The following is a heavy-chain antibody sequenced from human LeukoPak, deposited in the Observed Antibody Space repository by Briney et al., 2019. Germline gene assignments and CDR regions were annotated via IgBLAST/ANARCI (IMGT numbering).Heavy chain of an antibody. V-gene: IGHV4-4*07. D-gene: IGHD4-23*01. CDR2: ISASGST. CDR3: ARDPNSAL. J-gene: IGHJ4*02. Sequence: SETLSLTCTVSGDSISGYYWSWIRQPAGKGLEWIGRISASGSTNYNPSLKSRVTMSLDTSRNQFSLRLTSVTAADTAVYYCARDPNSALWGQGTLVTVSS. CDR1: GDSISGYY.